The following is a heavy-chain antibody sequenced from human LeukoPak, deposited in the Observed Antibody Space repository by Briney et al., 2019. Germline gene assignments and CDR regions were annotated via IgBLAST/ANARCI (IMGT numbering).Heavy chain of an antibody. V-gene: IGHV3-23*01. D-gene: IGHD3-22*01. CDR1: GFTFSSYA. J-gene: IGHJ4*02. CDR3: AKDGVPGYYDSSGYFDY. CDR2: ISGSGGST. Sequence: PGGSLRLSCAASGFTFSSYAMSWVRQAPGKGLEWVSAISGSGGSTYYADSVKGRFTISRGNSKNTLYLQMNSLRAEDTAVYYCAKDGVPGYYDSSGYFDYWGQGTLVTVSS.